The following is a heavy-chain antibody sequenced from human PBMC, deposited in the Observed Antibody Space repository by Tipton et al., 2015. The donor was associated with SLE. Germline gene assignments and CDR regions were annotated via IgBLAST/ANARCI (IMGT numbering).Heavy chain of an antibody. D-gene: IGHD6-13*01. Sequence: TLSLTCTVSGGSISSGDYYWSWIRQPPGKGLEWIGYIYYSGSTYYNPSLKSRVTISVDRSKDQFSLKLSSVTAADTAAYYCARGLGTAASPFDYWGQGTLVTVSS. CDR2: IYYSGST. CDR3: ARGLGTAASPFDY. CDR1: GGSISSGDYY. V-gene: IGHV4-30-4*01. J-gene: IGHJ4*02.